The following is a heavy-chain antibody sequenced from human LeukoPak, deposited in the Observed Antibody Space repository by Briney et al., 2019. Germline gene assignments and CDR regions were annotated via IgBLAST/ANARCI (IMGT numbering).Heavy chain of an antibody. Sequence: GESLKISCKGSGYRFTSCWIGWVRQMPGKGLEWMGIIYPGDSDTRYRPSFQGQVTISADKSISTAYLQWSSLKALDTAMYYCARQSYYDSSGYSPLSAFDILGQGTMVTVSS. V-gene: IGHV5-51*01. CDR2: IYPGDSDT. CDR1: GYRFTSCW. J-gene: IGHJ3*02. D-gene: IGHD3-22*01. CDR3: ARQSYYDSSGYSPLSAFDI.